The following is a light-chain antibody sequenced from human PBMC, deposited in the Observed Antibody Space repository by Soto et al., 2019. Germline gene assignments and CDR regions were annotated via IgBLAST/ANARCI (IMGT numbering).Light chain of an antibody. V-gene: IGKV3-20*01. Sequence: EIVLTQSPGTLSLSPGERATLSFRASQSVSNNYLAWYQQKPGQAPRLLIYGASNRATGIPDRFSGRGSGTDFTLTISRLEPEDFAVYYCQQYGSSGTFGQGTKVEIK. CDR3: QQYGSSGT. CDR1: QSVSNNY. J-gene: IGKJ1*01. CDR2: GAS.